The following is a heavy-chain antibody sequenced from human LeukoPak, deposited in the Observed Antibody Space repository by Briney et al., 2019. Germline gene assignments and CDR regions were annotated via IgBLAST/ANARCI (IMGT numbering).Heavy chain of an antibody. Sequence: KPSETLSLTCAVYGGSFSGYYWSWIRQPPGKGLEWIGEINHSGSTNYNPSLKSRVTISVDTSKNQFSLKLSSVTAADTAVYYCARHPSGSWWVVDYWGQGTLVTVSS. CDR1: GGSFSGYY. CDR3: ARHPSGSWWVVDY. D-gene: IGHD6-13*01. J-gene: IGHJ4*02. CDR2: INHSGST. V-gene: IGHV4-34*01.